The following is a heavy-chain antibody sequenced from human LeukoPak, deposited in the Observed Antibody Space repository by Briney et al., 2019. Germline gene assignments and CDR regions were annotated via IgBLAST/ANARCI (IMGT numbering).Heavy chain of an antibody. V-gene: IGHV4-34*01. Sequence: SETLSLTCAVYGGSFSGYYWSWIRQPPGKGLEWIGEINHSGSTNYNPSLKSRVTISVDTSKNQFSLKLSSVTAADTAVYYCARVSVIGYCSGGSCVKWFDPWGQGTLVTVSS. D-gene: IGHD2-15*01. CDR1: GGSFSGYY. J-gene: IGHJ5*02. CDR3: ARVSVIGYCSGGSCVKWFDP. CDR2: INHSGST.